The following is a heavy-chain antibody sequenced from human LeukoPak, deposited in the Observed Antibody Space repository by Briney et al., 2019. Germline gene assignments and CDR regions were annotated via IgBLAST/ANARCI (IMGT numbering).Heavy chain of an antibody. J-gene: IGHJ6*02. Sequence: GESLQISCQGSGYTFTSYWIDWVRQMPGKGLEWMGIIYPGDSDIRYSPSFQGQVTISADKSISTAYLQWSSLKASDTAMYFCARSVGVDYSYYGMDVWGQGTTVTVSS. V-gene: IGHV5-51*01. CDR1: GYTFTSYW. CDR3: ARSVGVDYSYYGMDV. CDR2: IYPGDSDI. D-gene: IGHD3-10*01.